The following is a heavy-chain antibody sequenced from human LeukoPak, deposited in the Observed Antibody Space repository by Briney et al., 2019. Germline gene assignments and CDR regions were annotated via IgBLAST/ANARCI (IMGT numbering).Heavy chain of an antibody. CDR2: IDWDDDK. V-gene: IGHV2-70*11. CDR3: ARDYYGSGGYDGFDP. Sequence: SGPTLVNPTQTLTLTCTFSGFSLSTSGMCVSWIRQPPGKALEWLARIDWDDDKYYSTSLKTRLTISKDTSKNQVVLTMTNMDPVDTATYYCARDYYGSGGYDGFDPWGQGTLVTVSS. J-gene: IGHJ5*02. D-gene: IGHD3-10*01. CDR1: GFSLSTSGMC.